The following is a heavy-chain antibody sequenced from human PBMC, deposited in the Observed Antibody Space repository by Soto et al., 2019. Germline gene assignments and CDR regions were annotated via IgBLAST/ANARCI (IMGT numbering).Heavy chain of an antibody. J-gene: IGHJ4*02. CDR3: ARVSGWYFLDY. V-gene: IGHV1-58*02. D-gene: IGHD6-13*01. CDR1: GYTFTTYY. CDR2: IVVGSGNT. Sequence: GASVKVSCKASGYTFTTYYMHWVRQARGQSLEWIGWIVVGSGNTNYAPKFQERVTITRDTSASTAYMELSSLRSEDTAVYYCARVSGWYFLDYWGQGTLVTVSS.